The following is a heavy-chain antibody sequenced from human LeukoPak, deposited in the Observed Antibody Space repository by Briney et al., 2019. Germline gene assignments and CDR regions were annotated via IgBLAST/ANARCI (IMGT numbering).Heavy chain of an antibody. V-gene: IGHV3-7*03. CDR1: GFTFSSYW. CDR2: IKQDGSEK. D-gene: IGHD6-19*01. Sequence: GGSLRLSCAASGFTFSSYWMSWVRQAPGKGLEWVANIKQDGSEKYYVDSVKGRFTISRDNAKNSLYLQMNSLRAEDTALYHCARVSDISVAAYFDYWGQGTLVTVSS. CDR3: ARVSDISVAAYFDY. J-gene: IGHJ4*02.